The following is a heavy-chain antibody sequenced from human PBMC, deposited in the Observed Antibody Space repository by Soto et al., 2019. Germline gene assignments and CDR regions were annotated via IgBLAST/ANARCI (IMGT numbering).Heavy chain of an antibody. CDR3: LWGYYTFDY. CDR2: IRTKAYSYAT. D-gene: IGHD3-22*01. J-gene: IGHJ4*02. CDR1: GFTFSGSA. V-gene: IGHV3-73*01. Sequence: GGSLRLSCAGSGFTFSGSAIDWVRQTPGNGLEWLGRIRTKAYSYATTYGASVNGRFTISRDDSKNTAYLQMSSLKAEDTAVYYCLWGYYTFDYWGQGTLVTVSS.